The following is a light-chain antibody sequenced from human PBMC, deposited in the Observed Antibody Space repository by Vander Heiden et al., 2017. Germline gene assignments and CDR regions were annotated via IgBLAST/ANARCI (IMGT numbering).Light chain of an antibody. CDR2: AAS. Sequence: DLQLTPSPSFLSASVGDRVTITCRASQDISNYLAWYQQKPGKAPELLIYAASILQSGVPSRLSGSGSGTEFTLTISSLQPEDFATYFCQQLNTCPLSFGGGTKVEI. V-gene: IGKV1-9*01. CDR3: QQLNTCPLS. CDR1: QDISNY. J-gene: IGKJ4*01.